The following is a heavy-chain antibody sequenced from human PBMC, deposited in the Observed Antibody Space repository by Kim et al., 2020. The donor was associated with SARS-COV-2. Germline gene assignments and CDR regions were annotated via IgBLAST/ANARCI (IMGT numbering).Heavy chain of an antibody. J-gene: IGHJ4*02. CDR3: AKVSKHITGYYGSGSQHNDY. V-gene: IGHV3-23*01. Sequence: GGSLRLSCAASGFTFNSYGMNWVRQAPGKGLEWVSGISGSGGSTYYADSVEGRFTISRDNSKNTLYLQMNSLRAEDTAVYYCAKVSKHITGYYGSGSQHNDYWGQGTLVTVSS. CDR1: GFTFNSYG. D-gene: IGHD3-10*01. CDR2: ISGSGGST.